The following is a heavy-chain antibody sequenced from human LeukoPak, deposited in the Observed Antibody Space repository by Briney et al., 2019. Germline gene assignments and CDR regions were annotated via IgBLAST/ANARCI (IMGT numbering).Heavy chain of an antibody. J-gene: IGHJ4*02. D-gene: IGHD6-13*01. Sequence: GGSLRLSCAASGFTFSSYIMNWVRQAPGKGLEWVSVISGSGGSTYYADSVKGRFTISRDNPKNTLYLQMNSLRAEDTAVYYCAKRGVSSSWYYFDYWGQGTLVTVSS. CDR3: AKRGVSSSWYYFDY. CDR2: ISGSGGST. CDR1: GFTFSSYI. V-gene: IGHV3-23*01.